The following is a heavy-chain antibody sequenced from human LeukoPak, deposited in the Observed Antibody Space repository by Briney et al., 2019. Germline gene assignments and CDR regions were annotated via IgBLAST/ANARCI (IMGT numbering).Heavy chain of an antibody. Sequence: GGSLRLSCAASGFTFSSYSMNWVRQAPGKGLEWVSSISSSGTYVYYADSVKGRFTISRDNAKNSLSLQMSSLRADDAAVYYCARASSKQLAGYLPDGFDIWGQGTMVTVSS. D-gene: IGHD3-9*01. CDR2: ISSSGTYV. J-gene: IGHJ3*02. CDR1: GFTFSSYS. V-gene: IGHV3-21*01. CDR3: ARASSKQLAGYLPDGFDI.